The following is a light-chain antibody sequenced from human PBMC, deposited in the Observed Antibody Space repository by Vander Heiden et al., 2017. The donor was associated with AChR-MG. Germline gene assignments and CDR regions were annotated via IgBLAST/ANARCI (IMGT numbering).Light chain of an antibody. J-gene: IGLJ2*01. V-gene: IGLV3-21*03. CDR1: NTGSKS. CDR3: QVWDSSSDHSGV. Sequence: SYVLTQPPSVSVAPGTTARITCGGTNTGSKSVHWYQQKPGQAPVLVVYDDGDRPSGIAGRFSGSNSGNTATLTISRVEAGDEADYYCQVWDSSSDHSGVFGGGTKLTVL. CDR2: DDG.